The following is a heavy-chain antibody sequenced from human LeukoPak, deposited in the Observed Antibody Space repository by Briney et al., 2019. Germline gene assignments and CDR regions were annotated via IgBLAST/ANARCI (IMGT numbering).Heavy chain of an antibody. J-gene: IGHJ4*02. D-gene: IGHD2-2*01. CDR2: ISYDGSNK. CDR1: GFTFSSYA. Sequence: GGSLRLSCAASGFTFSSYAMCWVRQAPGKGLEWVAVISYDGSNKYYADSVKGRFTISRDNSKNTLYLQMNGLGAEDTAVYYCARSPRYCSSISCYLDHWGQGTLVTVSS. V-gene: IGHV3-30-3*01. CDR3: ARSPRYCSSISCYLDH.